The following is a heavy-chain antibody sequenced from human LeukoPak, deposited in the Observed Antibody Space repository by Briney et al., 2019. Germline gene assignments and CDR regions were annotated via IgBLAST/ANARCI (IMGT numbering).Heavy chain of an antibody. D-gene: IGHD5/OR15-5a*01. Sequence: GGSLRLSCAASGFTFSSAWMTWVRQAPGKGLEWVGHIKSKADGGTTDYAAPAKGRFTISRDDSRNTLSLQMNSLKYEDTAVYYCTTDPFMLDVYHFHYWGQGTLVTVSS. V-gene: IGHV3-15*01. CDR1: GFTFSSAW. J-gene: IGHJ4*02. CDR2: IKSKADGGTT. CDR3: TTDPFMLDVYHFHY.